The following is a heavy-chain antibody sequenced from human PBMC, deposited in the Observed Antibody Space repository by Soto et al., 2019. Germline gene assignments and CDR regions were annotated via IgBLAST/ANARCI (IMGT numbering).Heavy chain of an antibody. CDR1: GYTFTGYY. CDR2: INPNSGGT. J-gene: IGHJ6*02. Sequence: ASVKVSCKASGYTFTGYYMHWVRQAPGQGLEWMGWINPNSGGTNYAQKFQGWVTMTRDTSTSTVYMELSSLRSEDTAVYYCASCDFWSGYYAGGRFYGVDVWGQGTTVTVSS. D-gene: IGHD3-3*01. V-gene: IGHV1-2*04. CDR3: ASCDFWSGYYAGGRFYGVDV.